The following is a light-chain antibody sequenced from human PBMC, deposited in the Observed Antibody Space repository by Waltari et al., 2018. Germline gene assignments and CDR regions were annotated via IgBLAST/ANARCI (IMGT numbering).Light chain of an antibody. J-gene: IGLJ2*01. Sequence: QSALTPPASVSGSPGQSITLSCTGSSSDFGTYNLVSWYQQYPGKAPKVMIYEGSKRPSGVSSRFSASKSGNTASLTISVLQAEDEADYYCCSYALRSVVFGGGTKVTVL. V-gene: IGLV2-23*01. CDR3: CSYALRSVV. CDR2: EGS. CDR1: SSDFGTYNL.